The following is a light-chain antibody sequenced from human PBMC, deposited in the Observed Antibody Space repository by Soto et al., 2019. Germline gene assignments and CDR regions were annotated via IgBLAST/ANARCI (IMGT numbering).Light chain of an antibody. CDR2: DVT. CDR1: SRDVGIYNY. CDR3: CSYAGNYTLL. V-gene: IGLV2-11*01. Sequence: QLVLTQPRSVSGSPGQSVTVSCTGTSRDVGIYNYVSWYQQRPGTAPKVMIYDVTKRPSGVPDRFSGSKSANTASLTISGLQADDEADYYCCSYAGNYTLLFGGGTKLTVL. J-gene: IGLJ2*01.